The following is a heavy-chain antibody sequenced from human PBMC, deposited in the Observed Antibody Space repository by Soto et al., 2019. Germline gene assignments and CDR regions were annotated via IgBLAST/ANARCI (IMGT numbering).Heavy chain of an antibody. CDR2: INPNSGGT. D-gene: IGHD3-9*01. CDR3: ASSRARYFDWLLPDYYYGMDV. CDR1: GYTFTGYY. J-gene: IGHJ6*02. Sequence: ASVKVSCKASGYTFTGYYMHWVRQAPGQGLEWMGWINPNSGGTNYAQKFQGWVTMTGDTSISTAYMELSRLRSDDTAVYYCASSRARYFDWLLPDYYYGMDVWGQGTRSPSP. V-gene: IGHV1-2*04.